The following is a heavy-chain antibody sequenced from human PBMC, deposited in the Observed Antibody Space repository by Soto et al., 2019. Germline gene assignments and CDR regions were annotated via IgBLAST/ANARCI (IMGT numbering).Heavy chain of an antibody. J-gene: IGHJ4*02. Sequence: SETLSLTCTVSGGSISSGGYYWSWIRQHPGKGLEWIGYIYYSGSTYYNPSLKSRVTISVDTSKNQFSLKLSSVTAADTAVYYCARLPIDDTFDYWGQGTLVTVSS. V-gene: IGHV4-31*03. CDR1: GGSISSGGYY. CDR2: IYYSGST. D-gene: IGHD3-9*01. CDR3: ARLPIDDTFDY.